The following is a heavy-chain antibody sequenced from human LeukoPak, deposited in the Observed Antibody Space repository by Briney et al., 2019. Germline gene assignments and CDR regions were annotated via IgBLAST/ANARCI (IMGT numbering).Heavy chain of an antibody. CDR1: GGSFSGYY. V-gene: IGHV4-34*01. CDR3: ARGVRGMVRGVKMDY. J-gene: IGHJ4*02. CDR2: INHSGST. Sequence: SETLSLTCAVYGGSFSGYYWSWIRQPPGKGLEWIGEINHSGSTNYNPSLKSRVTISVDTSKNQFSLKLSSVTAADTAVYYCARGVRGMVRGVKMDYWGQGTLVTVSS. D-gene: IGHD3-10*01.